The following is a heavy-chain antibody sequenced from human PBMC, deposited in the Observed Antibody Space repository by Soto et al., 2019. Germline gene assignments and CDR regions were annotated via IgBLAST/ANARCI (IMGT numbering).Heavy chain of an antibody. J-gene: IGHJ4*02. CDR3: AHLAYCGRDCKPIDFDY. D-gene: IGHD2-21*02. V-gene: IGHV2-5*02. CDR2: IYWDDDK. CDR1: GFSLSTSGVG. Sequence: QITLKESGPTLVKPTQTLTLTCTFSGFSLSTSGVGVGWIRQPPGKALEWLALIYWDDDKRYSPSLKSRLTITQDTSKNQVGLTMTNMDPVDTDTYYGAHLAYCGRDCKPIDFDYWGQGTLVTVAT.